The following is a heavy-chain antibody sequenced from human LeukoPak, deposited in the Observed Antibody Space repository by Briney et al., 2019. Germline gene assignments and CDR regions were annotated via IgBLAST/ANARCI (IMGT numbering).Heavy chain of an antibody. D-gene: IGHD3-10*01. CDR3: ARDIYYGSGSSDY. V-gene: IGHV4-39*07. CDR2: IYYSGST. CDR1: GGSVSSGSYY. J-gene: IGHJ4*02. Sequence: SETLSLTCTVSGGSVSSGSYYWGWIRQPPGKGLEWIGNIYYSGSTYYNPSLKSRVTISVETSKNQFSLKLSSVTAADTAVYYCARDIYYGSGSSDYWGQGTLVTVSS.